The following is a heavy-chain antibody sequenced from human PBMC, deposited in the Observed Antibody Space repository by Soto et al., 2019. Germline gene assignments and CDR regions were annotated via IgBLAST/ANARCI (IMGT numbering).Heavy chain of an antibody. CDR2: LSWDGGTT. CDR3: TKVKIKYRTTGRDDFDS. V-gene: IGHV3-43*01. D-gene: IGHD3-16*02. Sequence: AGGARRHPRGSSGGILGPQTNHVGRQAPGEGLEWISLLSWDGGTTYYAESVKGRFTISRDIGKNSLFLQMDSLRAEDSALYYCTKVKIKYRTTGRDDFDSWAQGTLVTGSA. CDR1: GGILGPQT. J-gene: IGHJ4*02.